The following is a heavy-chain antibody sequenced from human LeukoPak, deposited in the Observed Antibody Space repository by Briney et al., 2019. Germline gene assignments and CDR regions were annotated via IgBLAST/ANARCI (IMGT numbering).Heavy chain of an antibody. CDR1: GFTFSSYA. J-gene: IGHJ4*02. Sequence: PGASLRLSCAASGFTFSSYAMHWVRQAPGKGLEWVAVISHDGNTKYYADSLGGRFTVSRDNSKNTLYLQMNSLRAEDTAVFYCARDPVVAAPDYFDYWGQGTLVTVSS. CDR2: ISHDGNTK. CDR3: ARDPVVAAPDYFDY. D-gene: IGHD2-15*01. V-gene: IGHV3-30-3*01.